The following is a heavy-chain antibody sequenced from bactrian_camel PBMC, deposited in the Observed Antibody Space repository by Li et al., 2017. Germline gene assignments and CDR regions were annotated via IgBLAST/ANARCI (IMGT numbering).Heavy chain of an antibody. V-gene: IGHV3S54*01. CDR2: IDTGDGST. D-gene: IGHD3*01. J-gene: IGHJ4*01. CDR1: GNPLSSHC. Sequence: HVQLVESGGGSVQAGGSQRLSCAPSGNPLSSHCMGWFRQAPGKEREGVAAIDTGDGSTYYLNSVEGRFTISHDNAKNTLYLQMNSLKPEDTAIYYCEAAKGVPDLLRGGYLSARSDNYGGRGTQVTVSS. CDR3: EAAKGVPDLLRGGYLSARSDNY.